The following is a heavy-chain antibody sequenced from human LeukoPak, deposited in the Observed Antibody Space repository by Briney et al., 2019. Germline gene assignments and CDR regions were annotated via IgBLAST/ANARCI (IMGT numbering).Heavy chain of an antibody. D-gene: IGHD2-21*02. J-gene: IGHJ4*02. CDR2: IYPDGRA. Sequence: PGGSLRLSCVASGFIVSDNYMSWIRQAPGKEPQWVSIIYPDGRAFYAESVKGRFTISRDNSSNTLYIEMNILRADDTALYYCARGRLPNGADNWGQGTLVTVSS. V-gene: IGHV3-53*01. CDR3: ARGRLPNGADN. CDR1: GFIVSDNY.